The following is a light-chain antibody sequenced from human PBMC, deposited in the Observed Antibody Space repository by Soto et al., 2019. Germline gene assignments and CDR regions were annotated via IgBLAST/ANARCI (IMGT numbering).Light chain of an antibody. CDR1: SRDVGGYDY. CDR3: SSHTSGSTRV. Sequence: QSVLTQPASVSGSPGQSIAISCTGTSRDVGGYDYVSWYQQQPDKAPKLMIYEVTQRPSGVSNRFSGSKSGNTASLTISGLQAEHEADYYCSSHTSGSTRVFGTGTKVTVL. J-gene: IGLJ1*01. V-gene: IGLV2-14*01. CDR2: EVT.